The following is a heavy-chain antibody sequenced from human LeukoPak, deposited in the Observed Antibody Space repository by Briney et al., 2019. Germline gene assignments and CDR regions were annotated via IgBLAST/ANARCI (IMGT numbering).Heavy chain of an antibody. CDR3: AKNQALAAASSHVF. V-gene: IGHV3-30*18. CDR1: GFTFNTYG. Sequence: TGGSLRLSCAASGFTFNTYGMHWVRQAPGKGLEWVAVISFDGSDTYYSDSVKGRFTISRDNSKNTLYLQTNSLRAEDTAVYYGAKNQALAAASSHVFWGQGTLVTVSS. J-gene: IGHJ4*02. CDR2: ISFDGSDT. D-gene: IGHD6-13*01.